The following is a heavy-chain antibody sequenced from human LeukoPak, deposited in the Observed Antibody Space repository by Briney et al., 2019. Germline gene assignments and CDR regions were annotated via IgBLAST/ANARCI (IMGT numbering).Heavy chain of an antibody. J-gene: IGHJ4*02. CDR1: GGTFSSYA. V-gene: IGHV1-69*13. CDR3: ARGAYYYDSSGYYYPDY. Sequence: SVKVSCKASGGTFSSYAISWVRQAPGQGLEWMGGIIPIFGTANYAQKFQVSVTITADVSTSTAYMELSSLRSEDTAVYYCARGAYYYDSSGYYYPDYWGQGTLVTVSS. CDR2: IIPIFGTA. D-gene: IGHD3-22*01.